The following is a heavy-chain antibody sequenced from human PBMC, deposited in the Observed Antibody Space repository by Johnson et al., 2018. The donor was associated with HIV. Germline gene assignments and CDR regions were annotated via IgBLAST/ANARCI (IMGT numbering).Heavy chain of an antibody. CDR2: ISYDGSNK. CDR1: GFTFTSFA. D-gene: IGHD3-22*01. J-gene: IGHJ3*02. Sequence: QVQLVESGGGVVQPGTSLRLSCAASGFTFTSFAMHWVRQAPGKGLEWVGFISYDGSNKYFTDSVRGRFTISRDNSRNTLFLQMNSLGAEATGVCYCVRRFYDSSAFDIWGQGTMVTVSS. CDR3: VRRFYDSSAFDI. V-gene: IGHV3-30-3*01.